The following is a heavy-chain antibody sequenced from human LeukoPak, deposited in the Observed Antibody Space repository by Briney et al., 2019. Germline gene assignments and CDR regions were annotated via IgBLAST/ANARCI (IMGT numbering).Heavy chain of an antibody. J-gene: IGHJ3*02. D-gene: IGHD3-22*01. CDR2: IRYDGSNK. CDR3: AKGGKYYYDSSGENDAFDI. Sequence: GGSLRLSCAASGFTFSSYGMHWVRQAPGKGLEWVAFIRYDGSNKYYADSVKGRFTISRDNSKNTLYLQMNSLRAEDTAVYYCAKGGKYYYDSSGENDAFDIWGQGTMVTVSS. V-gene: IGHV3-30*02. CDR1: GFTFSSYG.